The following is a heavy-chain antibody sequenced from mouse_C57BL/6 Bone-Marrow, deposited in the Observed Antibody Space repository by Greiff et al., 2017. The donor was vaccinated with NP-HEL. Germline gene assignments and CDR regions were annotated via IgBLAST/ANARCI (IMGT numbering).Heavy chain of an antibody. J-gene: IGHJ1*03. D-gene: IGHD1-1*01. Sequence: VQLKQSGAELVKPGASVKLSCTASGFNIKDYYMHWVKQRTEQGLEWIGRIDPEDGETKYAPKFQGKATITADTSSNTAYLPLSSLTSEDTAVYYCALGSSYLYWYFDVWGTGTTVTVSS. CDR3: ALGSSYLYWYFDV. CDR1: GFNIKDYY. CDR2: IDPEDGET. V-gene: IGHV14-2*01.